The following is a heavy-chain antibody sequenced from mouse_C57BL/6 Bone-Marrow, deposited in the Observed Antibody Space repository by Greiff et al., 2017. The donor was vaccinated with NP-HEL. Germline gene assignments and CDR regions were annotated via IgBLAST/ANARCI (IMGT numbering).Heavy chain of an antibody. J-gene: IGHJ4*01. D-gene: IGHD2-4*01. Sequence: EVKLEESGGGLVQPKGSLKLSCAASGFSFNTYAMNWVRQAPGKGLEWVARIRSKSNNYATYYADSVKDRFTISRDDSESMLYLQMNNLKTEDTAMYYCVRPYDYDGGYAMDYWGQGTSVTVSS. CDR1: GFSFNTYA. CDR2: IRSKSNNYAT. V-gene: IGHV10-1*01. CDR3: VRPYDYDGGYAMDY.